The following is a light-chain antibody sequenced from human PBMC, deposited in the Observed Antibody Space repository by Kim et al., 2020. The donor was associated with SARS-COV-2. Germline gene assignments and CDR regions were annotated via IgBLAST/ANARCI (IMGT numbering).Light chain of an antibody. V-gene: IGKV3-15*01. CDR2: GAS. Sequence: EIVMTQSPGTLSVSPGERATLSCRASQSVSSNLAWYQQKPGQAPRLLIYGASTRATGIPARFSGSGSGTDFTLTISSLQPEDFAVYYCQQSNNWPRTFGHGTKLEI. J-gene: IGKJ1*01. CDR1: QSVSSN. CDR3: QQSNNWPRT.